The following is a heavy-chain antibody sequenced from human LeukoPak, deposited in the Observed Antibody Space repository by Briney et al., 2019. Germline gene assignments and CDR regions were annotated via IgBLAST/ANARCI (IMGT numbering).Heavy chain of an antibody. Sequence: GGSLRLSCAASGFTFSSYAMSWVRLAPGKGLEWVSAISGSGGSTYYADSVKGRFTISRDNSKNTLYLQMDSLRAEDTAVYYCAKDRVAVTRLGAFDIWGQGTMVTVSS. CDR3: AKDRVAVTRLGAFDI. D-gene: IGHD3-3*01. CDR2: ISGSGGST. CDR1: GFTFSSYA. V-gene: IGHV3-23*01. J-gene: IGHJ3*02.